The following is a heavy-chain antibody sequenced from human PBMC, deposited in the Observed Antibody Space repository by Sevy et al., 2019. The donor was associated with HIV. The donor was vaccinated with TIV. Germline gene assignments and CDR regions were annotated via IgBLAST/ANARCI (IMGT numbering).Heavy chain of an antibody. CDR2: ISGSGGST. CDR3: AKHTTYGDYFDY. D-gene: IGHD4-17*01. Sequence: GGSLRLSCAASGFTFSSYAMSWVRQAPGKGLEWVSAISGSGGSTYYADSVKGRFTISRDNSKNTLYLQMNSQSAEDTAVYYCAKHTTYGDYFDYWGQGTLVTVSS. J-gene: IGHJ4*02. CDR1: GFTFSSYA. V-gene: IGHV3-23*01.